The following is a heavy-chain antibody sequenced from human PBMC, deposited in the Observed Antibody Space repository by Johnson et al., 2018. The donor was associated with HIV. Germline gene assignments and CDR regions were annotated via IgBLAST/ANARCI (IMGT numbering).Heavy chain of an antibody. Sequence: VQLVESGGGLVQPGGSLRLACAASGFTVSRNYMSWVRQAPGKGLEWVSVIYSGGGTYYADSVKGRFTISRDNSKNTLYLQMNSLRAEDTAASYCASAIPGRSSLDGFDFWGQGTMVSVSA. J-gene: IGHJ3*01. CDR3: ASAIPGRSSLDGFDF. D-gene: IGHD2-2*01. CDR1: GFTVSRNY. CDR2: IYSGGGT. V-gene: IGHV3-66*01.